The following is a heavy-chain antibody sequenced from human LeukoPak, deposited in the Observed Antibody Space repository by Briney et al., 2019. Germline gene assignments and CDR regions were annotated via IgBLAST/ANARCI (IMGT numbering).Heavy chain of an antibody. V-gene: IGHV3-23*01. Sequence: GGSLRLSCAASGFTFSSYAMSWVRQAPGKGLVWVSAISGSSDRTYYADSVKGRFTISRDNPKNTLYLQLNSLRAEDTAIYYCAKIQGYFDYWGQGTLVTVSS. CDR2: ISGSSDRT. J-gene: IGHJ4*02. CDR1: GFTFSSYA. CDR3: AKIQGYFDY.